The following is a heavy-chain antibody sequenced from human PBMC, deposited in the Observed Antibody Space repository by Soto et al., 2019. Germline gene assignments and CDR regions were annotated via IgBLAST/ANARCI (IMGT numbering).Heavy chain of an antibody. V-gene: IGHV1-18*01. CDR2: ISAYNGNT. CDR1: GYTFTSYG. CDR3: ARVLTAAGFDY. J-gene: IGHJ4*02. Sequence: QVQLVQSGAEVKKPGASVKVSCKASGYTFTSYGISWVRQAPGQGLEWMGWISAYNGNTNYAQKLQGRVTMTTDTTTRTGQKEPRSLRSGDTAVDYCARVLTAAGFDYWGQGTLVTVSS. D-gene: IGHD6-13*01.